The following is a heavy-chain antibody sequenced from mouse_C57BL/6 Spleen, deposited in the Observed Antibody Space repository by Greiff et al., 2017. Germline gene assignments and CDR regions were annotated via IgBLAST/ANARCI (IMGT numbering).Heavy chain of an antibody. Sequence: VQLQQSGAELARPGASVKMSCKASGYTFTSYTMHWVKQRPGQGLEWIGYINPSSGYTKYNQKFKDKATLTADKSSSTAYMQLSSLTSEDSAVYYCAREGGNSHFDYWGQGTTLTVSS. V-gene: IGHV1-4*01. CDR2: INPSSGYT. J-gene: IGHJ2*01. CDR3: AREGGNSHFDY. D-gene: IGHD2-1*01. CDR1: GYTFTSYT.